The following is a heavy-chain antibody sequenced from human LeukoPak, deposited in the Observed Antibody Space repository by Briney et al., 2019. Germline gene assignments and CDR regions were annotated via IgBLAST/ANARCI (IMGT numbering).Heavy chain of an antibody. CDR1: GYTFTSYY. V-gene: IGHV1-46*01. CDR2: INPSGGST. CDR3: ARDQAGNYDLDAFDI. D-gene: IGHD1-7*01. Sequence: GASVKVSCKASGYTFTSYYMHWVRQAPGQGLEWMGIINPSGGSTSYTQKFQGRVTMTRDTSTSTVYMELSSLRSEDTAVYYCARDQAGNYDLDAFDIWGQGTMVTVSS. J-gene: IGHJ3*02.